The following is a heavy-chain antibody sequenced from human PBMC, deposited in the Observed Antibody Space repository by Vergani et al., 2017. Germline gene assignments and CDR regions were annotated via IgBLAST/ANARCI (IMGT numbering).Heavy chain of an antibody. CDR1: GGSISSGSYY. Sequence: QVQLQESGPGLVKPSQTLSLTCTVSGGSISSGSYYWSWIRQPAGKGLEWIGRIYTSGSTNYNPSLKSRVTISVDTSKNQFSLKLSSVTAADTAVYYCARGVLQKQETGYYYYYMDVGGKGTTVTVSS. CDR2: IYTSGST. V-gene: IGHV4-61*02. CDR3: ARGVLQKQETGYYYYYMDV. D-gene: IGHD1-14*01. J-gene: IGHJ6*03.